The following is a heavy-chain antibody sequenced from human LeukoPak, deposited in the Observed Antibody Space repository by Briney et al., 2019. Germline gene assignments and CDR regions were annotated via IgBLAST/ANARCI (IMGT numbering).Heavy chain of an antibody. CDR2: ISGSDGST. CDR1: GFTFSSYA. D-gene: IGHD3-10*01. Sequence: PGGSLRLSCAASGFTFSSYAMSWVRQAPGKGLEWVSAISGSDGSTYYADSVKGRFTISRDNSKDTLYLQLNSLRAEDTAVYYCASEIRPNDYWGQGTLVTVSS. V-gene: IGHV3-23*01. CDR3: ASEIRPNDY. J-gene: IGHJ4*02.